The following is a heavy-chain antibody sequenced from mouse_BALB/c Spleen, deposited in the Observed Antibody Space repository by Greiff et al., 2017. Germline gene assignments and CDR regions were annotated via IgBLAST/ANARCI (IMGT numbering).Heavy chain of an antibody. D-gene: IGHD1-1*01. V-gene: IGHV14-3*02. CDR3: ARPYYYGSSCDYYAMDY. J-gene: IGHJ4*01. CDR1: GFNIKDTY. Sequence: VQLKQSGAELVKPGASVKLSCTASGFNIKDTYMHWVKQRPEQGLEWIGRIDPANGNTKYDPKFQGKATITADTSSNTAYLQLSSLTSEDTAVYYCARPYYYGSSCDYYAMDYWGQGTSVTVAS. CDR2: IDPANGNT.